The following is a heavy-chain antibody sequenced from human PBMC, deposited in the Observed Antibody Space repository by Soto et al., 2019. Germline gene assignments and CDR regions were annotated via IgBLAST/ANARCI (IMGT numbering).Heavy chain of an antibody. CDR1: KFTFSNYL. D-gene: IGHD3-10*01. J-gene: IGHJ4*02. Sequence: LRLSCVASKFTFSNYLMTWVRQAPGKGLEWVANIKEDGSEKYYVDSVKGRFTISRDNAKNSLYLQMNSLRAEDTAVYFCARVYFKYDYWGQGTLVTVS. CDR2: IKEDGSEK. CDR3: ARVYFKYDY. V-gene: IGHV3-7*01.